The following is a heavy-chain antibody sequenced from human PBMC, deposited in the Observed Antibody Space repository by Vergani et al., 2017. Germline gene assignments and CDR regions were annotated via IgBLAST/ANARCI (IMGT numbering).Heavy chain of an antibody. V-gene: IGHV3-23*01. J-gene: IGHJ6*02. Sequence: EVQLLESGGDLVQPGGSLRLSCTASGFIFSTYAMSWVRQAPGKGLEWVSGISASGAPTYYADSVKGRVTISRDNAKNTLYLQMNSLRAEDTAVYYCARWDIVVVPAAIPYYYYYGMDVWGQGTTVTVSS. D-gene: IGHD2-2*01. CDR2: ISASGAPT. CDR3: ARWDIVVVPAAIPYYYYYGMDV. CDR1: GFIFSTYA.